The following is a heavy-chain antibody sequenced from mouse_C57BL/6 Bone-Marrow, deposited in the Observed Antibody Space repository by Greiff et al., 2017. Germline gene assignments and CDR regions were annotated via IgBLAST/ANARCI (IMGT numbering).Heavy chain of an antibody. V-gene: IGHV2-2*01. CDR3: ASPIYYGYDGWYFDV. CDR2: IWSGGST. CDR1: GFSLTSYG. D-gene: IGHD2-2*01. J-gene: IGHJ1*03. Sequence: VQLVESGPGLVQPSQSLSITCPVSGFSLTSYGVHWVRQSPGKGLEWLGVIWSGGSTDYNAAFISRLSISKDNSKSQVFFKMNSLQADVTAIYYCASPIYYGYDGWYFDVWGTGTTVTVSS.